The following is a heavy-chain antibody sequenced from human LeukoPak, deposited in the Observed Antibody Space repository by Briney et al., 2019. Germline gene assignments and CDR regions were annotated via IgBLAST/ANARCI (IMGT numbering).Heavy chain of an antibody. D-gene: IGHD3-3*01. V-gene: IGHV3-23*01. CDR1: GFTFSSYA. J-gene: IGHJ4*02. CDR3: AKEDFDYDFWSGYSPFDY. Sequence: GGSLRLSCAASGFTFSSYAMSWVRQAPGKGLEWVSAISGSGGSTYYADSVKGRFTISRDNSKNTLYPQMNSLRAEDTAVYYCAKEDFDYDFWSGYSPFDYWGQGTLVTVSS. CDR2: ISGSGGST.